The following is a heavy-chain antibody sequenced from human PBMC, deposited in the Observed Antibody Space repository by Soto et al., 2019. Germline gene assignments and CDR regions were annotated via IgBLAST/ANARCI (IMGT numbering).Heavy chain of an antibody. D-gene: IGHD4-17*01. CDR2: IGGSGNT. CDR3: AKDRPGDYSAEAPKGDWFDP. V-gene: IGHV3-23*01. CDR1: GFTFKTYA. J-gene: IGHJ5*01. Sequence: PGGSLRFSCAASGFTFKTYAMTWVRQAPGKGLEWVSTIGGSGNTNYADSVKDRFTISRDNSKNTLYLQMNSLAAEDTAVYYCAKDRPGDYSAEAPKGDWFDPWGQGTLVTVSS.